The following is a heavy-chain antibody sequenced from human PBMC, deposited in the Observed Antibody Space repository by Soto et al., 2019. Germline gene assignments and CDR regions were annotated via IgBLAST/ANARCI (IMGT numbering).Heavy chain of an antibody. CDR2: INAYNGNT. CDR1: GYTFTSYA. Sequence: ASVKVSCKASGYTFTSYAMHWVRQAPGQRLEWMGWINAYNGNTNYAQKFQGRVTMTTDKSTSTAYMELRSLRSDDTAVYYCARDPPPPDYWGQGTLVTVSS. J-gene: IGHJ4*02. V-gene: IGHV1-3*01. CDR3: ARDPPPPDY.